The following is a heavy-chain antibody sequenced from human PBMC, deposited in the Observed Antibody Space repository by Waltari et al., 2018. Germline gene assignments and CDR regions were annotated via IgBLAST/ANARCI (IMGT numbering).Heavy chain of an antibody. CDR3: AGDSSGMYYFDY. CDR2: IYYSGST. CDR1: GGSISSSSSY. V-gene: IGHV4-39*07. Sequence: QVRLQESGPGLVKPSETLSLTCTVSGGSISSSSSYWGWIRQPPGKGLEWIGNIYYSGSTYYNPSLKSRVTITVDTSKNQVSLKLSSVTAADTAVYYCAGDSSGMYYFDYWGQGSLVTVSS. D-gene: IGHD3-22*01. J-gene: IGHJ4*02.